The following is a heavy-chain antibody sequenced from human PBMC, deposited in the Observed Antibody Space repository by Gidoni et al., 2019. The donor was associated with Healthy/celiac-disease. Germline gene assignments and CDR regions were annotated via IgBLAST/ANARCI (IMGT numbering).Heavy chain of an antibody. V-gene: IGHV3-64D*06. CDR2: ISSNGGST. D-gene: IGHD3-22*01. CDR3: VKGDRRITMIVVAFDY. Sequence: EVQLVESGGGLVQPGGSLRLSCSASGFTFSSYAMHWVRQAPGKGLEYVSAISSNGGSTYYADSVKGRFTISRDNSKNTLYLQMSSLRAEDTAVYYCVKGDRRITMIVVAFDYWGQGTLVTVSS. J-gene: IGHJ4*02. CDR1: GFTFSSYA.